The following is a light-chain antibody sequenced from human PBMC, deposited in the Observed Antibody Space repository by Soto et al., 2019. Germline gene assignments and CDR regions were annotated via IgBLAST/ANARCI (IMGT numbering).Light chain of an antibody. J-gene: IGLJ2*01. CDR3: CSYGRNSLVV. CDR2: EGS. V-gene: IGLV2-23*01. CDR1: TSDVGDYNL. Sequence: QSALTQPASVSGSPGQSISISCTGTTSDVGDYNLLSWYQQHPGKAPRLLIHEGSRRPSGISDRFSGSKSGNTASLTISGLHPEDEAYYYCCSYGRNSLVVFGGGTKLTVL.